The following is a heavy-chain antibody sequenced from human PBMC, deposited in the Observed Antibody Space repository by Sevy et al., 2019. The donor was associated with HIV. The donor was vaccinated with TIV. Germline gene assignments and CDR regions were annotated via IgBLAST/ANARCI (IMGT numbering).Heavy chain of an antibody. V-gene: IGHV3-30*18. Sequence: GGSLRLSCAGSGFTFRSYGIHWVRQSPGKGLEWVAFISFDGRNTYSADSVKGRFTVSRDNSNNAVYLQMNNPRTEDTAMYYCAKDILGDNSPWFFFDYWGQGTQVTVSS. J-gene: IGHJ4*02. D-gene: IGHD3-9*01. CDR3: AKDILGDNSPWFFFDY. CDR1: GFTFRSYG. CDR2: ISFDGRNT.